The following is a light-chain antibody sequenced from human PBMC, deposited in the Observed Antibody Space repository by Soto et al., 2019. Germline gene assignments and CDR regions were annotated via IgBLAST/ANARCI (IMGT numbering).Light chain of an antibody. CDR3: QQYNNWPYT. Sequence: EIVMTQSPATLSVSPGERATLSCRASQSVSSNLAWYQQKPGQAPRLLIYGVSTRATGIPARFSGSGSGTDFTLTISSLQSEDFALYYCQQYNNWPYTFGQGTQLEIK. V-gene: IGKV3-15*01. CDR2: GVS. J-gene: IGKJ2*01. CDR1: QSVSSN.